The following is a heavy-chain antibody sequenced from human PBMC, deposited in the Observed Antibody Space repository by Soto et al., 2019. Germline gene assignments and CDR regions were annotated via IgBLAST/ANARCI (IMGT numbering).Heavy chain of an antibody. D-gene: IGHD4-17*01. V-gene: IGHV4-59*08. CDR1: GGSISGYY. CDR3: SRTLYSAYGGYYFDY. J-gene: IGHJ4*02. CDR2: IYYSGST. Sequence: SETLSLTCTVSGGSISGYYWSWIRQPPGMGLEWIGYIYYSGSTKYDPSLKSRVTVSVDTSKNHFSLKSSSLTAADTAIYYCSRTLYSAYGGYYFDYWGQGTLVTGSS.